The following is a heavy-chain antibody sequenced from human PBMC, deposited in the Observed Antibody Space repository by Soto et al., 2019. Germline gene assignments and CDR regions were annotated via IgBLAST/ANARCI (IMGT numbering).Heavy chain of an antibody. CDR1: GFTFSSYG. J-gene: IGHJ4*02. CDR3: ARVGYGDYPLDY. V-gene: IGHV3-33*01. CDR2: IWFDGSNL. Sequence: PGGSLRLSCAASGFTFSSYGMHWVRQAPGKGLEWVALIWFDGSNLYYADSVKGRFTISRDNSKNTLYLQMNSLRAEDTALYYCARVGYGDYPLDYWGQGTLVTVSS. D-gene: IGHD4-17*01.